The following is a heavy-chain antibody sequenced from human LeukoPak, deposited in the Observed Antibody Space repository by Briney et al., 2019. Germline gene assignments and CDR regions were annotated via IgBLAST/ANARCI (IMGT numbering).Heavy chain of an antibody. CDR3: ARHGPTDLWSGYQFDS. D-gene: IGHD3-3*01. V-gene: IGHV4-39*01. Sequence: LETLSLSCTDSGDSITETHHYRGCTNHHPRNEMDWHAKIYYTGRPFYNPSLKSRVTISRDTSKNQFSLKLSSLTTADTAVYYCARHGPTDLWSGYQFDSWGQGTLITVSS. CDR1: GDSITETHHY. CDR2: IYYTGRP. J-gene: IGHJ4*02.